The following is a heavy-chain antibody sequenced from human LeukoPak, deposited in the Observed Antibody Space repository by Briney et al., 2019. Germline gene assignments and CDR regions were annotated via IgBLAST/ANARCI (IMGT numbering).Heavy chain of an antibody. D-gene: IGHD3-22*01. V-gene: IGHV3-30-3*01. CDR3: ARDHYYYDSSGYFYDL. Sequence: GGSLRLSCAASGFTVSSNYMSWVRQAPGKGLEWVAVISYDGSNKYYADSVKGRFTISRDNSKNTLYLQMNSLRAEDTAVYYCARDHYYYDSSGYFYDLWGQGTLVTVSS. CDR1: GFTVSSNY. J-gene: IGHJ4*02. CDR2: ISYDGSNK.